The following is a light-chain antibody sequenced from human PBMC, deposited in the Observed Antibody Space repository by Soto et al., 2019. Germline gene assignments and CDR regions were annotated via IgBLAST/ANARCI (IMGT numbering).Light chain of an antibody. CDR2: EVS. V-gene: IGLV2-14*01. Sequence: QSALTQPASVSGSPGQSITISCTGTSSDVGGYNYVSWYQQQSGKAPKLMIHEVSNRPSGVSDRFSGSKSGNTASLTISGLLAEDEADYYCSSYTSISTYVFGTGTKLTVL. CDR1: SSDVGGYNY. CDR3: SSYTSISTYV. J-gene: IGLJ1*01.